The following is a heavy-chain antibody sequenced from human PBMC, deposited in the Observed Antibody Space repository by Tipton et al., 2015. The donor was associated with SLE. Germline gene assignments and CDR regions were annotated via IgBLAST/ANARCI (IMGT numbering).Heavy chain of an antibody. J-gene: IGHJ3*02. CDR2: IYTSGST. D-gene: IGHD4-17*01. V-gene: IGHV4-61*02. CDR1: GGSISSGGYY. Sequence: TLSLTCTVSGGSISSGGYYWSWIRQPAGKGLEWIGRIYTSGSTNYNPSLKSRVTISVDTSKNQFSLKLSSVTAADTAVYYCASSTVSRTYDAFDIWGQGTMVTVSS. CDR3: ASSTVSRTYDAFDI.